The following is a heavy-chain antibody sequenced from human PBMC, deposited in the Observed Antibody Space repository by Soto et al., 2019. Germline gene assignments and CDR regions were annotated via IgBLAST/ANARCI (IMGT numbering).Heavy chain of an antibody. CDR2: IWYDGSNK. J-gene: IGHJ2*01. D-gene: IGHD3-10*01. CDR3: ERDLITMAWYFDV. V-gene: IGHV3-33*01. Sequence: QVQLVESGGGVVQPGRSLRLSCEASGFTFSTYGMHWVRQAPGKGLEWVAVIWYDGSNKYYGDSVKGRFTISRDNSKNTMYLQMNSLRAEDTAVYYCERDLITMAWYFDVWGRGTLVTVSS. CDR1: GFTFSTYG.